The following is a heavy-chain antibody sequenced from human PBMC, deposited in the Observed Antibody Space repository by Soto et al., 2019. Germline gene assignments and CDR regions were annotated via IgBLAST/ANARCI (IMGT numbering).Heavy chain of an antibody. CDR2: FIPIFGTS. Sequence: QVQLEQSGAEVKKPGSSVKVSCKASGGTFRSHAIAWVRQAPGHGLEWMGDFIPIFGTSNYAQKFQGRISINADESRTTAYMELSTVTDEDTATYYCARGEGYYDSSGLEYYHGMDVWGQGTTLTVSS. CDR3: ARGEGYYDSSGLEYYHGMDV. D-gene: IGHD3-22*01. CDR1: GGTFRSHA. V-gene: IGHV1-69*01. J-gene: IGHJ6*02.